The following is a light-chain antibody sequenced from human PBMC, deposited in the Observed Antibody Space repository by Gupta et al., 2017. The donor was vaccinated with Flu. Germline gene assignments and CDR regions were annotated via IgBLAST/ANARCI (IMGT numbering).Light chain of an antibody. CDR3: QESASNAATWV. CDR1: KLGEKF. Sequence: GQKTTITCSGQKLGEKFTCWYKQKPGEQPVLLIKQEKTGPPGIPQRLLGCTTGNTAIPMTSGTQALDEEDDYCQESASNAATWVFGTGTKLTVL. J-gene: IGLJ1*01. CDR2: QEK. V-gene: IGLV3-1*01.